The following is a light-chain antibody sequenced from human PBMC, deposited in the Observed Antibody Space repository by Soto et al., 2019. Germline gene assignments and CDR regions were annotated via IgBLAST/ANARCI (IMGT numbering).Light chain of an antibody. V-gene: IGKV4-1*01. CDR2: WAS. CDR3: LQYYTGLALS. Sequence: DIVMTQSPDSLAVSLGERATINCKSSQSVLSSSNNKNYLAWYQQKPGQPPKLLIYWASTRESGVPDRFSGSGSGTDFTLTISSLQAEDVAVYYCLQYYTGLALSFGGGTKVEIK. CDR1: QSVLSSSNNKNY. J-gene: IGKJ4*01.